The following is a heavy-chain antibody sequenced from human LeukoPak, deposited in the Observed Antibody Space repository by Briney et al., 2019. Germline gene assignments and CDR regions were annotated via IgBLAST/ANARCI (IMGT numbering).Heavy chain of an antibody. V-gene: IGHV3-23*01. CDR1: GFTFSSYS. CDR2: ISGSGGST. J-gene: IGHJ4*02. CDR3: AKDRSSKYYYDSSGYYFD. D-gene: IGHD3-22*01. Sequence: GGSLRLSCAASGFTFSSYSMNWVRQAPGKGLEWVSAISGSGGSTYYADSVKGRFTISRDNSKNTLYLQMNSLRAEDTAVYYCAKDRSSKYYYDSSGYYFDWGQGTLVTVSS.